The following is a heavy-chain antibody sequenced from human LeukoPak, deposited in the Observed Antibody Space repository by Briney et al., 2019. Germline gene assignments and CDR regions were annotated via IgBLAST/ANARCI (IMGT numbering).Heavy chain of an antibody. CDR2: IYTSGST. V-gene: IGHV4-61*02. CDR1: GYSISSGYY. CDR3: ARERRRDGYNYLDY. J-gene: IGHJ4*02. Sequence: SETLSLTCAVSGYSISSGYYWSWIRQPAGKGLEWIGRIYTSGSTNYNPSLKSRITISVDTSKNQFSLKLSSVTAADTAVYSCARERRRDGYNYLDYWGQGTLVTVSS. D-gene: IGHD5-24*01.